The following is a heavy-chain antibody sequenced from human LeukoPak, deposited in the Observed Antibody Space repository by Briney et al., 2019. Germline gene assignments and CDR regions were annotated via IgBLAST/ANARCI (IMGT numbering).Heavy chain of an antibody. CDR2: IDARSGIT. CDR3: ARTYDFGRGPPGDAFDN. V-gene: IGHV3-48*01. J-gene: IGHJ3*02. CDR1: GFTFSIFG. Sequence: GGSLRLSCAASGFTFSIFGLNWVRQAPGKGPEWVSYIDARSGITYYADSVQGRFTISRDNAKESVFLQMNSLRADDTAVYYCARTYDFGRGPPGDAFDNWGPGTLVIVSS. D-gene: IGHD3-3*01.